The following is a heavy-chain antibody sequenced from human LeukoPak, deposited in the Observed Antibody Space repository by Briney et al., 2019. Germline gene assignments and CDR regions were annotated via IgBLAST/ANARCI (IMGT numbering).Heavy chain of an antibody. CDR1: SGSISSSNW. CDR2: IYHSGST. CDR3: ARTKSYSSSWYSV. D-gene: IGHD6-13*01. Sequence: SRTLSPTCAVSSGSISSSNWWSWVRQPPGKGLEWIGEIYHSGSTNYNPSLKSRVTISVDKSKNHFSLKLSSVTAADTAVYYCARTKSYSSSWYSVWGQGTLVTVSS. V-gene: IGHV4-4*02. J-gene: IGHJ4*02.